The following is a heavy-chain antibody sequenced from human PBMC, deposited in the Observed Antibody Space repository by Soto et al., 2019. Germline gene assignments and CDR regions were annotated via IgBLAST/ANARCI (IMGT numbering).Heavy chain of an antibody. CDR2: ISGSGGST. D-gene: IGHD2-15*01. Sequence: GGSLRLSCAASGFTFSSYAMSWVRQAPGKGLEWVSAISGSGGSTYYADSVKGRFTISRDNSKNTLYLQMNSLRAEDTAVYYCAKRYCSGGSCYLAPPHYGMDVWGQGTTVTVSS. J-gene: IGHJ6*02. CDR3: AKRYCSGGSCYLAPPHYGMDV. V-gene: IGHV3-23*01. CDR1: GFTFSSYA.